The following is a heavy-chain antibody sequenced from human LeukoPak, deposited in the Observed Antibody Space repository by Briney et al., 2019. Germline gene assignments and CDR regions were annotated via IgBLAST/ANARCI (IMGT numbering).Heavy chain of an antibody. CDR3: ARSAARASSSSWYDY. J-gene: IGHJ4*02. V-gene: IGHV4-4*02. CDR2: IYYSGST. D-gene: IGHD6-13*01. CDR1: GGSISSSSW. Sequence: PSGTLSLTCVVSGGSISSSSWWTWVRQPPGKGLEWIGYIYYSGSTNYNPSLKSRVTISVDTSKNQFSLKLSSVTAADTAVYYCARSAARASSSSWYDYWGQGTLVTVSS.